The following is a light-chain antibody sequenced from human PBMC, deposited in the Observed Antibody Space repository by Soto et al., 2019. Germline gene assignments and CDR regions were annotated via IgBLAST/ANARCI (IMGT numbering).Light chain of an antibody. V-gene: IGKV1-39*01. CDR3: QQSYSTPT. J-gene: IGKJ1*01. CDR1: QSIRNF. Sequence: DIQMTQSPSSLSESVGDRVTITCRASQSIRNFLTWYQQKPGKAPKVLIYAAASLQSGVPSRFSGSGSGTDFTLTISSLQPEDSATYYCQQSYSTPTFGQGTKVDIK. CDR2: AAA.